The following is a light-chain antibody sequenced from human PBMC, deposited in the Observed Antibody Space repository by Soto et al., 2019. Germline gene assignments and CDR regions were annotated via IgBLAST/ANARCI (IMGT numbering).Light chain of an antibody. CDR1: QTVLFSSNNKNY. CDR2: WAS. CDR3: QQYYDTRPFT. V-gene: IGKV4-1*01. J-gene: IGKJ4*01. Sequence: DIVMTQSPDSLAVSLGERATINCKSSQTVLFSSNNKNYLAWYQQKPGQPPKLLIYWASSRAAGVPDRFSASGSGTDFTLTSSSLQAEDVAVYYCQQYYDTRPFTFGGGTKVEIK.